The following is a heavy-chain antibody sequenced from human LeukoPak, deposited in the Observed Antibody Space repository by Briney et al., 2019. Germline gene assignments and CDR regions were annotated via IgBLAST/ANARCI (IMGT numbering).Heavy chain of an antibody. CDR3: AKGRSSVIAAAGDY. J-gene: IGHJ4*02. D-gene: IGHD6-13*01. Sequence: GRSLRLSCAASGFTFDDYAMHWVRQAPGKGLEWVSGISWNSGSIDYADSVKGRFTISRDNAKNSLYLQMNSLRAEDTALYYCAKGRSSVIAAAGDYWGQGTLGTVSS. CDR2: ISWNSGSI. CDR1: GFTFDDYA. V-gene: IGHV3-9*01.